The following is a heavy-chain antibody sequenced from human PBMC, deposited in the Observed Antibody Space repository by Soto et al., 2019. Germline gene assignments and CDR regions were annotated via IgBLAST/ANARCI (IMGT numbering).Heavy chain of an antibody. V-gene: IGHV1-3*01. D-gene: IGHD3-3*01. J-gene: IGHJ5*02. CDR3: ARDYDFWSGYSNWFDP. Sequence: ASVKVSCKASGCTFTSYAMHWVRQAPGQRLEWMGWINAGNGNTKYSQKFQGRVTITRDTSASTAYMELSSLRSEDTAVYYCARDYDFWSGYSNWFDPWGQGTQVTVSS. CDR2: INAGNGNT. CDR1: GCTFTSYA.